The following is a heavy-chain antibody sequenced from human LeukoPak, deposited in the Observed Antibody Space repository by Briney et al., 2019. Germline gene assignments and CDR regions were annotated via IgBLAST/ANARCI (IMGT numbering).Heavy chain of an antibody. CDR3: ARLRGAMTPVTSDFDY. J-gene: IGHJ4*02. V-gene: IGHV4-39*01. D-gene: IGHD4-17*01. CDR1: GGSISGSSYY. Sequence: PSETLSLTCAVSGGSISGSSYYWAWIRRPPGKGLEWIGSGFYSGSAYYNPSLKSRLTISVDTSKNQFSLDLSSVTAADTAVYYCARLRGAMTPVTSDFDYWGQGTLVTVSS. CDR2: GFYSGSA.